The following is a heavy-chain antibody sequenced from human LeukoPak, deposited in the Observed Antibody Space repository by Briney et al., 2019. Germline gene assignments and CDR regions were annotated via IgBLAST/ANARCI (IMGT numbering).Heavy chain of an antibody. CDR3: ASLRGYSYSYLGKYRYFDY. D-gene: IGHD5-18*01. Sequence: SETLSLTCAVYGGSFSGYYWSWIRQPPGKGLEWIGEINHSGSTNYNPSLKSRVTISVDTSKNQFSLKLSSVTAADTAVYYCASLRGYSYSYLGKYRYFDYWGQGTLVTVSS. J-gene: IGHJ4*02. CDR1: GGSFSGYY. CDR2: INHSGST. V-gene: IGHV4-34*01.